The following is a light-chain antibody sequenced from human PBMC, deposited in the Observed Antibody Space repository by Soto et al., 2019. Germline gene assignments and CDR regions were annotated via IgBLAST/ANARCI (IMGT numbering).Light chain of an antibody. CDR1: SSDVGAYTY. J-gene: IGLJ2*01. Sequence: QSALTQPASVSGSPGQSITISCTGTSSDVGAYTYFCWYQKHPGKAPKRMIFEVSDRPSGVSNRFSGSKSGNTASLTIAGIQAEDEADYYCSSYTTRNTLVFGGGTKLTVL. V-gene: IGLV2-14*01. CDR2: EVS. CDR3: SSYTTRNTLV.